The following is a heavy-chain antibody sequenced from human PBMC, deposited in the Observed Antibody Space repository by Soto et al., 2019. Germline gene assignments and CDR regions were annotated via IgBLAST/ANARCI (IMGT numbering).Heavy chain of an antibody. D-gene: IGHD4-17*01. CDR2: IYYSGST. J-gene: IGHJ6*03. CDR3: ARSKPYGDYGFDYYYYYYMDV. Sequence: SETLSLTCTVSRGSISSYFWTWVRQPPGGGLEWIGYIYYSGSTNYNPSLKSRVTISADTSKNQFSLKLSSVTAADTAVYYCARSKPYGDYGFDYYYYYYMDVWGKGTTVTVSS. V-gene: IGHV4-59*01. CDR1: RGSISSYF.